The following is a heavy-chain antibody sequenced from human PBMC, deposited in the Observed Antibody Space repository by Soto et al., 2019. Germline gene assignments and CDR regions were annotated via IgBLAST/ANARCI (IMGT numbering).Heavy chain of an antibody. D-gene: IGHD2-21*02. Sequence: QVQLVESGGGVVQPGRSLRLSCAASGFTFSSYGMHWVRQAPGKGLEGVAVIWYDGSNKYYADSVKGRFTISRDNSKNTLYLQMNSLRAEDTAVYYCARHQTAPDYWGQGTLVTVSS. CDR1: GFTFSSYG. V-gene: IGHV3-33*01. J-gene: IGHJ4*02. CDR2: IWYDGSNK. CDR3: ARHQTAPDY.